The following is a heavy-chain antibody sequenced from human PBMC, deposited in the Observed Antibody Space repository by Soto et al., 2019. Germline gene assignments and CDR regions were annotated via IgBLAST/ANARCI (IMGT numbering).Heavy chain of an antibody. J-gene: IGHJ4*02. V-gene: IGHV6-1*01. CDR3: ARGVYSGYPPYYFDY. D-gene: IGHD5-12*01. CDR2: TYYMSKWYN. CDR1: GDSVSSNSAA. Sequence: LSLTCALSGDSVSSNSAAWNWIRQSPSRGLEWLGRTYYMSKWYNDYAVSVESRITINPDTSKNHVSLQVNSVTPEDTAVYYCARGVYSGYPPYYFDYWGQGTLVTVSS.